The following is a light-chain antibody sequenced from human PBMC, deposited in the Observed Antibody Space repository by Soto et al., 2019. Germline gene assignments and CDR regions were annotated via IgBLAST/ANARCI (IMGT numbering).Light chain of an antibody. V-gene: IGKV3-15*01. J-gene: IGKJ1*01. CDR2: DAS. CDR1: QSVSRN. Sequence: EIVMTQSPATLSVSPGERATLSCRASQSVSRNVAWYQQKPGQAPRLLIHDASTRATGISVRFSGSGSGTEFTLTISSLQSKDFAVYYCQQYNNLLWTFGQGTKVEIK. CDR3: QQYNNLLWT.